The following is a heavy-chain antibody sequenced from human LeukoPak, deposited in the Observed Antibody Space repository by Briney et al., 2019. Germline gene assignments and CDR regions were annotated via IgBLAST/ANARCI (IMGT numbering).Heavy chain of an antibody. J-gene: IGHJ4*02. D-gene: IGHD6-19*01. Sequence: PGGSLRLSCAASGFTFRTHGMHWVRQAPGKGLEWVAFIRYDGSNKYYADSVKGRFTISRDNSKNTLYLQMNSLRAEDTAVYYCARVSIGWYSFDYWGQGTLVTVSS. CDR2: IRYDGSNK. CDR3: ARVSIGWYSFDY. CDR1: GFTFRTHG. V-gene: IGHV3-30*02.